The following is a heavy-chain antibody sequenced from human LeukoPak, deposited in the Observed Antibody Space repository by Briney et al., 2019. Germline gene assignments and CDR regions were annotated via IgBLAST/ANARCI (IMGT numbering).Heavy chain of an antibody. CDR1: GFTFSSYW. V-gene: IGHV3-7*03. Sequence: GGSLRLSCAASGFTFSSYWMSWVRQAPGKGLEWVANIKQDGSEKYYVDSVKGRFTISRDNAKNSLYLQMNSLRAEDTAVYYCARDKGTGWYLRDAFDIWGQGTMVTVSS. D-gene: IGHD6-19*01. CDR2: IKQDGSEK. J-gene: IGHJ3*02. CDR3: ARDKGTGWYLRDAFDI.